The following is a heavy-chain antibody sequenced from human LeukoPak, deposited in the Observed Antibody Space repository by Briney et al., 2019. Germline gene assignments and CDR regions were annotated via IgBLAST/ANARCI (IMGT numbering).Heavy chain of an antibody. CDR3: AKYGSGYDPAYFDY. V-gene: IGHV3-23*01. D-gene: IGHD5-12*01. CDR2: ISGSGDST. J-gene: IGHJ4*02. Sequence: GGSLRLSCAASGFTFSSSAMSWVRQAPGKGLEWVSTISGSGDSTYYADSVKGRFTISRDNSKKTLYLQMNSLRAEDTAVYYCAKYGSGYDPAYFDYWGQGTLVTVSS. CDR1: GFTFSSSA.